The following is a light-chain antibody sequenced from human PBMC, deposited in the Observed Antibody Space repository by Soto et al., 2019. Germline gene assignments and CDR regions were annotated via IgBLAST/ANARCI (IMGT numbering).Light chain of an antibody. CDR2: GAS. Sequence: ELVMTQSPATLSVSPGERATLTCRASQSVTNYLAWHQQKPGQTPRLLVYGASSRATGIPDRFSGSGSGTDFTLTISRLEPEDFAVYYCQQHGTSPITFGQGTRLEIK. V-gene: IGKV3-20*01. J-gene: IGKJ5*01. CDR1: QSVTNY. CDR3: QQHGTSPIT.